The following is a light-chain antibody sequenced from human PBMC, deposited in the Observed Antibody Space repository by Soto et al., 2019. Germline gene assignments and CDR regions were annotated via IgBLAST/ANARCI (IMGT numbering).Light chain of an antibody. CDR1: EDVDIY. CDR2: DTS. CDR3: QQRFSWPPWT. V-gene: IGKV3-11*01. Sequence: LSCWASEDVDIYLAWYQQKPGQAPRLLIYDTSKRATGTPARFTGTGSGTDFTLTISSLEPEDFAVYYCQQRFSWPPWTFGQGTKVEIK. J-gene: IGKJ1*01.